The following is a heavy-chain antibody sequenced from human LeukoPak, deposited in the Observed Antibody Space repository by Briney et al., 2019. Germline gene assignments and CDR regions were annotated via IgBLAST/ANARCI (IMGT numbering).Heavy chain of an antibody. V-gene: IGHV1-18*01. CDR2: ISAYNGNT. CDR3: AREVAVADGGWFDP. D-gene: IGHD6-19*01. CDR1: GYTFTSYG. J-gene: IGHJ5*02. Sequence: ASVKVSCKASGYTFTSYGISWVRQAPGQGLEWMGWISAYNGNTNYAQKLQGRVTMTTDTSTSTAYMELSSLRSEDTAVYYCAREVAVADGGWFDPWGQGTLVTVSS.